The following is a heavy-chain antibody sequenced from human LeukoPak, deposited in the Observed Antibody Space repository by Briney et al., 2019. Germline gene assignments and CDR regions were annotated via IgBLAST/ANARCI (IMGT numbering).Heavy chain of an antibody. Sequence: GGSLRLSCAASGFIFSSYDMHWVRQAPGKGLEWVAFIRYDGSNQYYAESVKGRFTISRDNSKNTLYLQMISLRAEDTAVYYCAKGGAIDGAYAIHDAFDVWGQGTMVTVSS. CDR3: AKGGAIDGAYAIHDAFDV. D-gene: IGHD4/OR15-4a*01. CDR2: IRYDGSNQ. J-gene: IGHJ3*01. V-gene: IGHV3-30*02. CDR1: GFIFSSYD.